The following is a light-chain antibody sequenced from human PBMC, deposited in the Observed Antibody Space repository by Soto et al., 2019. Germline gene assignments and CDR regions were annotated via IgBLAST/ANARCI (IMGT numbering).Light chain of an antibody. CDR3: QQYHSWPPRT. Sequence: EVLMTQSPATLSVSPGERVTLSCRASQSININLAWYQQKPGQVPRVLIYGASSRASGIPDRFSGSASGTDFTLTISSLEHDDFAFYYCQQYHSWPPRTFGGGTRVEIK. CDR1: QSININ. CDR2: GAS. V-gene: IGKV3D-15*01. J-gene: IGKJ4*01.